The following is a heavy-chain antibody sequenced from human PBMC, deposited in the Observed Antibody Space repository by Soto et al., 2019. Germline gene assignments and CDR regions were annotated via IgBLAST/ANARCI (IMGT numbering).Heavy chain of an antibody. D-gene: IGHD5-12*01. J-gene: IGHJ6*02. Sequence: ASVKVSCKASGGTFSSYAISWVRQAPGQGLEWMGGIIPIFGTANYAQKFQGRVTITADESTSTAYMELSSLRSEDTAVYYCAGSFGYSGYKDYYYYGMDVWGQGTTVTVSS. CDR1: GGTFSSYA. CDR3: AGSFGYSGYKDYYYYGMDV. CDR2: IIPIFGTA. V-gene: IGHV1-69*13.